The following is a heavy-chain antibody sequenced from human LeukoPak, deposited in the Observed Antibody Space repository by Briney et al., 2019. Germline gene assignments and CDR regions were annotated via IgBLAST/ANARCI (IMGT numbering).Heavy chain of an antibody. Sequence: GGSLRLSCAASGFTIDDYTMHWARQAPGKGLDWVSLITWDGASTYYADSVKGRFTISRDYSKNSLYLQMNSLRTEDTAMYYCAKGHAEYLQHWGQGTLVTVSS. CDR3: AKGHAEYLQH. CDR2: ITWDGAST. CDR1: GFTIDDYT. J-gene: IGHJ1*01. V-gene: IGHV3-43*01.